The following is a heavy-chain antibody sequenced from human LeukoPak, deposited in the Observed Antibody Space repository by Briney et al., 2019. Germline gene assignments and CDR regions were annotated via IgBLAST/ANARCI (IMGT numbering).Heavy chain of an antibody. Sequence: PGGSLRLSCAASGFTFSSYAMSWVRQAPGKGLEWVSAISGSGGSTYYADSVKGRFTISRDNSKNTLYLQMNSLRAEDTAVYYCAKDFPSPTSPNDAFDIWGQGTMVTVSS. CDR1: GFTFSSYA. CDR2: ISGSGGST. J-gene: IGHJ3*02. CDR3: AKDFPSPTSPNDAFDI. V-gene: IGHV3-23*01. D-gene: IGHD2-2*01.